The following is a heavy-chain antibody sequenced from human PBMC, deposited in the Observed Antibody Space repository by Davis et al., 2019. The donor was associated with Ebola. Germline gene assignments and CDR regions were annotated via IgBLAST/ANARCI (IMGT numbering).Heavy chain of an antibody. CDR3: ASPTGSIAAAAKYYYYGMDV. D-gene: IGHD6-13*01. Sequence: MPSETLSLTCTVSGGSISSSSYYWGWIRQPPGKGLEWIGEINHSGSTNYNPSLKSRVTISVDTSKNQFSLKLSSVTAADTAVYYCASPTGSIAAAAKYYYYGMDVWGKGTTVTVSS. CDR2: INHSGST. J-gene: IGHJ6*04. V-gene: IGHV4-39*01. CDR1: GGSISSSSYY.